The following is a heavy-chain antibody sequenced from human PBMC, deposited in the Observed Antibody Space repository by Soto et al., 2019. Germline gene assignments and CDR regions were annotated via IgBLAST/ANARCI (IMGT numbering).Heavy chain of an antibody. Sequence: QVQLVESGGGVVQPGRSLRLSCAASGFTFSSYGMHWVRQAPGKGLEWVAGIWYDGSNKYYADSVKGRFTISRDNSKNTLYLQMNSLRAEDTAVYYCARDHSLRGIAAPGGAFDIWGQGTMVTVSS. CDR3: ARDHSLRGIAAPGGAFDI. V-gene: IGHV3-33*01. CDR2: IWYDGSNK. D-gene: IGHD6-13*01. CDR1: GFTFSSYG. J-gene: IGHJ3*02.